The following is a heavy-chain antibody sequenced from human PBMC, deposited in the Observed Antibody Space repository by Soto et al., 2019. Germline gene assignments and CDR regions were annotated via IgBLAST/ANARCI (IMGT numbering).Heavy chain of an antibody. CDR2: INHSGST. V-gene: IGHV4-34*01. Sequence: QVQLQQWGAGLLKPSETLSLTCAVYGGSFSGYYWSWIRQPPGKGLEWIGEINHSGSTNYNPSLKSRVTISVDTSKNQFSLKLSSVTAADTAVYYCARGGGYSIDYWGQGTLVTVSS. CDR3: ARGGGYSIDY. D-gene: IGHD6-13*01. CDR1: GGSFSGYY. J-gene: IGHJ4*02.